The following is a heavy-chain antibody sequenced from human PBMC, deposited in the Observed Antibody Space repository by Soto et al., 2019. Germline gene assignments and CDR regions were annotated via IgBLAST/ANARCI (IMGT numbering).Heavy chain of an antibody. CDR3: TTGLSNGYYNFDY. J-gene: IGHJ4*02. V-gene: IGHV3-15*01. D-gene: IGHD3-22*01. CDR1: GFTFADAW. Sequence: EMQLMESGGGLVKPGGSLRLSCAASGFTFADAWMSWVSQAPGRGLEWVGRIKREADGGTTDYAAPVKGRTTISRDDSKNTLYLQMNSLKTEDTAVYYCTTGLSNGYYNFDYWGQGTPVTVSS. CDR2: IKREADGGTT.